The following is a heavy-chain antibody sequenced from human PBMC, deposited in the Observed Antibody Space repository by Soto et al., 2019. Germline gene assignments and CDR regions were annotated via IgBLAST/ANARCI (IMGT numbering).Heavy chain of an antibody. Sequence: GGSLRLSCAASGFTFSSYAMHWVRQAPGKGLEWVSAISGSGGSKYYADSVKGRFTISRDNSKNTLYLQMNSLRAEDTAVYYCARGFSGKSKTYYYYGMDVWGQGTTVTVSS. CDR1: GFTFSSYA. D-gene: IGHD3-10*01. CDR2: ISGSGGSK. V-gene: IGHV3-23*01. J-gene: IGHJ6*02. CDR3: ARGFSGKSKTYYYYGMDV.